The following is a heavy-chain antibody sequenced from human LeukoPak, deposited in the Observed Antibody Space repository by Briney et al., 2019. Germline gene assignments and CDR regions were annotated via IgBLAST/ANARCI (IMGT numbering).Heavy chain of an antibody. CDR2: IKQDGSEK. J-gene: IGHJ3*02. CDR3: ARDRGRRVFDI. Sequence: GGSLRLSCAAYGFTFSSYWMSWVRQAPGKGLEWVANIKQDGSEKYYVDFVKGRFAISRDNAKNPLYLQMHSLRADDTAVYYCARDRGRRVFDIWGQGTVVTVSS. D-gene: IGHD3-16*01. V-gene: IGHV3-7*01. CDR1: GFTFSSYW.